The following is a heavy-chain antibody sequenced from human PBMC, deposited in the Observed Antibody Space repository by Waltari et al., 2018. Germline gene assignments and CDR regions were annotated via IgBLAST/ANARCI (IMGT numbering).Heavy chain of an antibody. D-gene: IGHD3-10*01. CDR2: IYNSGSS. V-gene: IGHV4-31*03. CDR3: ARSPTYYGSGTYYLRPQYYFDY. CDR1: GGSISSGDYY. Sequence: QVQLQESGPGLVKPSQTLSLTCTVPGGSISSGDYYWSWIRPYPGKGLEWIGYIYNSGSSYYTPSLKSRVSISVDTSNNQFSLKLSSVTAADTAVYFCARSPTYYGSGTYYLRPQYYFDYWGQGTLVTVSS. J-gene: IGHJ4*02.